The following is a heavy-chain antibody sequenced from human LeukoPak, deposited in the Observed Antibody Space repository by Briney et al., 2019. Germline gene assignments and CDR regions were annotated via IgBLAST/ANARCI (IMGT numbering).Heavy chain of an antibody. CDR3: AREYCSGGSCYSNAFDI. V-gene: IGHV3-13*01. J-gene: IGHJ3*02. CDR2: TGTTGDT. CDR1: GFTFSSYD. Sequence: GSLRLSCAASGFTFSSYDMHWVRQATGKGLEWVSGTGTTGDTYYPGSVKGRFTISRDNAKNSLYLQMNSLRAEDTAVYYCAREYCSGGSCYSNAFDIWGQGTMVTVSS. D-gene: IGHD2-15*01.